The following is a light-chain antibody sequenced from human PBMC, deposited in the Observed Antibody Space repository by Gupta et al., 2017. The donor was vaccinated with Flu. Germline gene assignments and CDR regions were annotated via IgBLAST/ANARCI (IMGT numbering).Light chain of an antibody. CDR3: QQYRTEDHT. CDR1: QSIRNW. CDR2: KAA. Sequence: GNSFTITCRASQSIRNWIAFYQQKPAKAPQLLVYKAASLESGVPSRFSGSGDGTKFSLTISSLQPDDSATYYCQQYRTEDHTFGQGTKLEIK. J-gene: IGKJ2*01. V-gene: IGKV1-5*03.